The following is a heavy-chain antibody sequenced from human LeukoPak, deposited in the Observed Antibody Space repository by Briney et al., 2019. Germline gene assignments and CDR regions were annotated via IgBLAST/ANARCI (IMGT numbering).Heavy chain of an antibody. CDR2: INSDGSST. V-gene: IGHV3-74*01. J-gene: IGHJ3*02. Sequence: PGGSLRLSCAASGFTFSSYLMHWVRQAPGKGLVWVSRINSDGSSTSYADSVKGRFTISRDNAKNTLYLQMNSLRAEDTAVYYCARDNDFWSGYYTNSGAFDIWGQGTMVTVSS. CDR1: GFTFSSYL. CDR3: ARDNDFWSGYYTNSGAFDI. D-gene: IGHD3-3*01.